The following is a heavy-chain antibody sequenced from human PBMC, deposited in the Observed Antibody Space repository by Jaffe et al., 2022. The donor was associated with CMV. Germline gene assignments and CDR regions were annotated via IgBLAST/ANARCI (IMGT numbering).Heavy chain of an antibody. D-gene: IGHD2-2*01. Sequence: QVQLVQSGAEVKRPGASVTISCKTSGYNFKSYGISWVRQAPGQRLEWMGWISAYNGDTNFPPKFEGRVSMTTDTYRNTAYMDLRSLRSDDTAMYYCARDAPDQGHSTIWLFDSWGQGTLVTVST. J-gene: IGHJ4*02. CDR2: ISAYNGDT. CDR1: GYNFKSYG. V-gene: IGHV1-18*04. CDR3: ARDAPDQGHSTIWLFDS.